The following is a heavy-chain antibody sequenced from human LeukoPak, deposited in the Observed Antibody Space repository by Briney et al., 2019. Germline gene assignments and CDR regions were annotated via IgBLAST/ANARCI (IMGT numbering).Heavy chain of an antibody. CDR1: GFTFSSYS. CDR3: AKAILLWFGEYPPPDY. V-gene: IGHV3-48*01. Sequence: GGSLRLSCAASGFTFSSYSMNWVRQAPGKGLEWVSYISSSSSTIYYADSVKGRFTISRDNSKNTLYLQMNSLRAEDTAVYYCAKAILLWFGEYPPPDYWGQGTLVTVSS. J-gene: IGHJ4*02. CDR2: ISSSSSTI. D-gene: IGHD3-10*01.